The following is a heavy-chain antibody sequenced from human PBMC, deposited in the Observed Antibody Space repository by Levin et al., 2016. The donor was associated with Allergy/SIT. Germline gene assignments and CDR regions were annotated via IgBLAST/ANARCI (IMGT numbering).Heavy chain of an antibody. CDR3: ARAGPSITIFGVVTEEDYGMDV. J-gene: IGHJ6*02. Sequence: WVRQAPGQGLEWMGGIIPIFGTANYAQKFQGRVTITADESTSTAYMELSSLRSEDTAVYYCARAGPSITIFGVVTEEDYGMDVWGQGTTVTVSS. V-gene: IGHV1-69*01. D-gene: IGHD3-3*01. CDR2: IIPIFGTA.